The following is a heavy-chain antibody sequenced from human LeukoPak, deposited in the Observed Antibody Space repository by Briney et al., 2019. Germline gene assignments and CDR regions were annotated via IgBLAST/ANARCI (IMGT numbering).Heavy chain of an antibody. D-gene: IGHD3-10*01. CDR1: GYTFTSYD. Sequence: ASVKVSCKASGYTFTSYDMNWVRQASGQGLEWMGWMNPNSGNTGSAQNFQGRVTMTRDTSISTAYMELSSLRSEDTAVYYCAGGPIYYSTGIYYFDYWGQGTLVTVSS. CDR3: AGGPIYYSTGIYYFDY. J-gene: IGHJ4*02. V-gene: IGHV1-8*01. CDR2: MNPNSGNT.